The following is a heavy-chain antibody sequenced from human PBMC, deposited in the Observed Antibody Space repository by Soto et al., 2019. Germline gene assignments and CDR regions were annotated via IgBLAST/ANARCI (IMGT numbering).Heavy chain of an antibody. CDR1: GFTVTINY. CDR3: AKSQTAAINYYYGMDV. Sequence: GGSLRLSCAVSGFTVTINYMSWVRRAPGKGLEWVSVIYSGGTKYYADSVKGRFTISRDNSKNTLYLQMNSLRAEDTAVYYCAKSQTAAINYYYGMDVWGQGTTVTVSS. D-gene: IGHD2-2*02. CDR2: IYSGGTK. V-gene: IGHV3-66*02. J-gene: IGHJ6*02.